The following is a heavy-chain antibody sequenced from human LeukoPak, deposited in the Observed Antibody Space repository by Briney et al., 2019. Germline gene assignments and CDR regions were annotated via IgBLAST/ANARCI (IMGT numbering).Heavy chain of an antibody. CDR3: ARIVGPTQTIDY. CDR2: ISGSGGST. V-gene: IGHV3-23*01. Sequence: PGGTLRLSCAASGFTFSSYGMSWVRQAPGKGLEWVSAISGSGGSTYYVDSVKGRFTISRDNSKNTLYLQMNSLRAEDTAVYYCARIVGPTQTIDYWGQGTLVTVSS. D-gene: IGHD1-26*01. CDR1: GFTFSSYG. J-gene: IGHJ4*02.